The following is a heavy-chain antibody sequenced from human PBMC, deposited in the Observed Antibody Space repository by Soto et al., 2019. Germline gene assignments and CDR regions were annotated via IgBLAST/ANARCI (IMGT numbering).Heavy chain of an antibody. CDR1: GGSISSSSYY. J-gene: IGHJ4*02. Sequence: QLQLQESGPGLVKPSETLSLTCTVSGGSISSSSYYWGWIRQPPGKGLEWIGSIYYSGSTCYNPSLKSRVTISVDTSKNQFSLKLSSVTAADTAVYYCARLRATVTTEFDYWGQGTLVTVSS. D-gene: IGHD4-17*01. V-gene: IGHV4-39*01. CDR3: ARLRATVTTEFDY. CDR2: IYYSGST.